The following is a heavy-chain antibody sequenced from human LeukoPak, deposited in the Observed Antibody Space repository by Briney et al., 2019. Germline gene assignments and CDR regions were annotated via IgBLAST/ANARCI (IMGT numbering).Heavy chain of an antibody. CDR1: GFTFSSYS. CDR2: ISSSSSTI. D-gene: IGHD2-15*01. Sequence: QTGGPLSLSCAASGFTFSSYSMNWVRPAPGKGLEWVSYISSSSSTIYYEGSVKGRFTISRDNAKNSLYLQMNGLRAEDTAVYYCASWQLPVRRYYYYGMDVWGQGTTVTVSS. J-gene: IGHJ6*02. V-gene: IGHV3-48*04. CDR3: ASWQLPVRRYYYYGMDV.